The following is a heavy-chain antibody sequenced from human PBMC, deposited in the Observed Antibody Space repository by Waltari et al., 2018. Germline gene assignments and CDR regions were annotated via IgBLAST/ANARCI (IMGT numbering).Heavy chain of an antibody. J-gene: IGHJ5*02. CDR3: ARPLPVGGYYWDL. V-gene: IGHV4-34*01. Sequence: QVQLQLWGAGLLKPSETLSLTCAVYGGSFSDYYWTWIRQPPGMGLEWIGEIKHTGNTNYNPSLKSRVTLSIDTSKSQISLNLRSVTAADTAVYYCARPLPVGGYYWDLWAQGTLVTVSS. CDR1: GGSFSDYY. CDR2: IKHTGNT. D-gene: IGHD3-22*01.